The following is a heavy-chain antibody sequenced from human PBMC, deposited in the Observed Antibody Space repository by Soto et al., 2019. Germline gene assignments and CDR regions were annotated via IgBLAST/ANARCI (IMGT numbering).Heavy chain of an antibody. V-gene: IGHV1-69*01. CDR3: ARVTSMVRGVIDNWFDP. CDR1: GGTFSSYA. D-gene: IGHD3-10*01. Sequence: QVPLVQSGAEVKKPGSSVTVSCKASGGTFSSYAIHWVRQAPGQGLEWMGGIIPMYGPAKYAQRFQGRVTITADESTTTVYMELTSLTSHDPAVYYCARVTSMVRGVIDNWFDPWGPGTLVTVSS. CDR2: IIPMYGPA. J-gene: IGHJ5*02.